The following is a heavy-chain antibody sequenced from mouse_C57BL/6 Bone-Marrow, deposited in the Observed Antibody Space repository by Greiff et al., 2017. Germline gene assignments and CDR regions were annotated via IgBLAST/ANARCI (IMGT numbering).Heavy chain of an antibody. Sequence: QVQLQQPGAELVMPGASVKLSCKASGYTFTSYWMHWVKQRPGQGLEWIGEIDPSDSYTNYNQKFKGKSTLTVDKSSSTAYMQLSILTSDDSAVYYCARNPITTVVATYYFDYWCQGTTLTVSS. CDR1: GYTFTSYW. J-gene: IGHJ2*01. V-gene: IGHV1-69*01. D-gene: IGHD1-1*01. CDR2: IDPSDSYT. CDR3: ARNPITTVVATYYFDY.